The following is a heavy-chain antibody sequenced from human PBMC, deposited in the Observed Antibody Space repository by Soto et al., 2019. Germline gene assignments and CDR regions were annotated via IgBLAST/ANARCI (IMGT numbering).Heavy chain of an antibody. D-gene: IGHD1-26*01. Sequence: SETLSLTCTVSGVSVSRDYQLIWIRQPPGKVLEWIGHISYSGSPYYHPSLRSRLSISVDTSKNQFSLKVKSVTAADTAVYYCARAWDFWGQGTLVTVSS. CDR3: ARAWDF. CDR1: GVSVSRDYQ. J-gene: IGHJ1*01. V-gene: IGHV4-30-4*01. CDR2: ISYSGSP.